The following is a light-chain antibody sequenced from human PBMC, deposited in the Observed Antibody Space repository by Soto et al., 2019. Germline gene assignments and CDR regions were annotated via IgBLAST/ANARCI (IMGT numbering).Light chain of an antibody. CDR1: QSVSSF. J-gene: IGKJ4*01. CDR2: DAS. Sequence: EILLTQSPATLYLSPGERATLSCKASQSVSSFLAWYQQSPGQAPRLLIYDASNRATGIPARFSGSGSGTDFTLTISSLEPEDFAVYYCQQRSNWPLLTFGGGTKVEIK. V-gene: IGKV3-11*01. CDR3: QQRSNWPLLT.